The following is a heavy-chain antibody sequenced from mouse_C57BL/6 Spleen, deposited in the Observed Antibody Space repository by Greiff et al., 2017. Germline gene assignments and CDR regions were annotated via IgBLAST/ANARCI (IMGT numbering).Heavy chain of an antibody. Sequence: DVKLVESGAELVRPGASVKLSCTASGFNIKDYYMHWVKQRPEQGLEWIGRIDPEDGDTEYAPKFQGKATMTADTSSNTAYLQLSSLTSEDTAVYYCTRAGSSYVLDYWGQGTTLTVSS. CDR3: TRAGSSYVLDY. V-gene: IGHV14-1*01. CDR2: IDPEDGDT. D-gene: IGHD1-1*01. CDR1: GFNIKDYY. J-gene: IGHJ2*01.